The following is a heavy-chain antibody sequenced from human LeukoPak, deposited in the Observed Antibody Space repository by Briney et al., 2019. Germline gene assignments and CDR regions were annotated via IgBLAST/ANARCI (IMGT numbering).Heavy chain of an antibody. V-gene: IGHV3-64*01. CDR1: GFTFSSYA. CDR2: ISSNGGCT. D-gene: IGHD3-16*01. CDR3: AREAEPTGDYYFDY. J-gene: IGHJ4*02. Sequence: GVSQRLFCAASGFTFSSYAMLWVRQARGKGLEYVSAISSNGGCTYYANSVKGRFTISRDNSKNTLYLQMGSLRAEDMAVYYCAREAEPTGDYYFDYRVRGSLVSVCS.